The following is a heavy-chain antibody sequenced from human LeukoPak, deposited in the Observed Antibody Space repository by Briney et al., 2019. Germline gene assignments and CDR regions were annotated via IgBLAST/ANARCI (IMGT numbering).Heavy chain of an antibody. V-gene: IGHV4-4*07. Sequence: KASETLSLTCTVSGGSISSYYWSWIRQPAGTALEWIGRIYTSGTITYNPSLKGRVTMSVDTSKNQLSLKLRSVTAADTALYLCARGGYLFGYWGQGTLVTVSS. CDR2: IYTSGTI. CDR3: ARGGYLFGY. D-gene: IGHD1-1*01. CDR1: GGSISSYY. J-gene: IGHJ4*02.